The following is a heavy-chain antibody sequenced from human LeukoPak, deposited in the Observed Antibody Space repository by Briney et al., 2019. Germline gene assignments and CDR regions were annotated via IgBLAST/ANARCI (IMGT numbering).Heavy chain of an antibody. Sequence: ASVKVSCKVSGYTLTELSMHWVRQAPGKGLEWMGGFDPEDGETIYAQKFQGRVTMTEDTSTDTAYMELSSLRSEDTAVYYCATTIAAAVNFGYWGQGTLVTVSS. J-gene: IGHJ4*02. CDR1: GYTLTELS. CDR3: ATTIAAAVNFGY. CDR2: FDPEDGET. V-gene: IGHV1-24*01. D-gene: IGHD6-13*01.